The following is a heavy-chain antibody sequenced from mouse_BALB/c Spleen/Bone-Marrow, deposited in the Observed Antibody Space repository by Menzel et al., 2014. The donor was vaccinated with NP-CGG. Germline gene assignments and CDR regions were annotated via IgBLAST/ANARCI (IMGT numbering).Heavy chain of an antibody. J-gene: IGHJ4*01. CDR2: INPYNDGT. CDR1: GYTFTSYI. D-gene: IGHD1-1*01. Sequence: LVESGPELVKPGASVKMSCKASGYTFTSYIIHWVKQKPGQGLEWIGYINPYNDGTKYNENFKGKATLTSDKSSSTAYMEFNSLTPEDSAVYYCASTTPKARYYTMDYWGQGTSVTVSS. V-gene: IGHV1-14*01. CDR3: ASTTPKARYYTMDY.